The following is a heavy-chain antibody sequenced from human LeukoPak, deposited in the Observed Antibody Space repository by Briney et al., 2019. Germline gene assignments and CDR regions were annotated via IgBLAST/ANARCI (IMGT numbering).Heavy chain of an antibody. J-gene: IGHJ4*02. CDR2: IWYDGSNK. V-gene: IGHV3-33*06. CDR3: ANSRWDSGYDSYGYYFDY. Sequence: GGSLRLSCAASGFTFSSYGMHWVRQAPGKGLEWVAVIWYDGSNKYYADSVKGRFTISRDNSKNTLYLQMNSLRAEDTAVYYCANSRWDSGYDSYGYYFDYWGQGTLVTVSS. CDR1: GFTFSSYG. D-gene: IGHD5-12*01.